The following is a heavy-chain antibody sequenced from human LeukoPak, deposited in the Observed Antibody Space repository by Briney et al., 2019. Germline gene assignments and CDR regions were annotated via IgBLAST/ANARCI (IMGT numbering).Heavy chain of an antibody. CDR2: ISAYNGNT. J-gene: IGHJ4*02. CDR1: GYTFTSDG. D-gene: IGHD5-12*01. Sequence: GASVKVSCKASGYTFTSDGISWVGQAPGQRLEWMGWISAYNGNTNYAQKLQARVTMTTDTPTRTAYMGLRSLRSDGTAVYYCARVLPGSGYDSYWGQGTLATVSS. CDR3: ARVLPGSGYDSY. V-gene: IGHV1-18*01.